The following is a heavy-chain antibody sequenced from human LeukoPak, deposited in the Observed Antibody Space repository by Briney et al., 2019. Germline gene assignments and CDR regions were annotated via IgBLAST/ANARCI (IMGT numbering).Heavy chain of an antibody. J-gene: IGHJ4*02. D-gene: IGHD3-22*01. Sequence: GGSLRLSCAASGLPFSTFWMNWVRQAPGQGLEWVANINQDGSEEYYVDSVKGRFTISRDNAKNSLYLQMNSLRAEDTAVYYCARENNYYDSSGYSFDYWGQGTLVTVSS. V-gene: IGHV3-7*03. CDR3: ARENNYYDSSGYSFDY. CDR2: INQDGSEE. CDR1: GLPFSTFW.